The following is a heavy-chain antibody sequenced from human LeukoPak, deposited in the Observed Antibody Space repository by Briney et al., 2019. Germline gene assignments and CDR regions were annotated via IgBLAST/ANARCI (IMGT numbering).Heavy chain of an antibody. CDR1: GGSISGYY. Sequence: PSETLSHTCSVSGGSISGYYWSWIRQPPGKGPECIGYIYYSGNTNYNPSLKSRVTISVDTSKNQFSLKLRSVTAADTAVYFCARDEGSYAFDYWGQGILVTVSS. J-gene: IGHJ4*02. CDR2: IYYSGNT. CDR3: ARDEGSYAFDY. D-gene: IGHD1-26*01. V-gene: IGHV4-59*01.